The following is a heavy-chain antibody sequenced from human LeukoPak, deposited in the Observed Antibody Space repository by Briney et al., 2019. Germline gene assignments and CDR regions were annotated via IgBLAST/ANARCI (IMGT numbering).Heavy chain of an antibody. CDR1: GGSISSYY. Sequence: SETLSLTCTVSGGSISSYYWSWIRQPPGKGLEWIGEINHSGSTNYNPSLKSRVTISVDTSKNQFSLKLSSVTAADTAVYYCARLPVPSIAVAGRRYFDYWGQGTLVTVSS. CDR2: INHSGST. D-gene: IGHD6-19*01. J-gene: IGHJ4*02. V-gene: IGHV4-34*01. CDR3: ARLPVPSIAVAGRRYFDY.